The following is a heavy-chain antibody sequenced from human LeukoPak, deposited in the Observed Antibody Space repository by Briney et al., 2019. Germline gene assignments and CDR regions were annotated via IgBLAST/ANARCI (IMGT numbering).Heavy chain of an antibody. CDR2: MNPNSGNT. D-gene: IGHD4-17*01. V-gene: IGHV1-8*01. CDR1: GYTFTSYD. J-gene: IGHJ5*02. CDR3: ARVYGDYVGWFDP. Sequence: ASVKVSCKASGYTFTSYDINWVRQATGQGLEWMGWMNPNSGNTGYAQKFQGRVTMTRNTSISTAYMELSSLRSEDTAVYCCARVYGDYVGWFDPWGQGTLVTVSS.